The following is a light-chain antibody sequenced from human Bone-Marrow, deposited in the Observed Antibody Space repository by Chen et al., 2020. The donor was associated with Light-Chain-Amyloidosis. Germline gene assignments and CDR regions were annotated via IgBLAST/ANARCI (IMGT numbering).Light chain of an antibody. CDR2: STN. CDR3: AAWDDSLDEVV. V-gene: IGLV1-44*01. CDR1: RSNIGTYT. J-gene: IGLJ2*01. Sequence: QSVLTQPPSASGTPGRRVTISCSGSRSNIGTYTVNWYQQLPGTAPRLLIYSTNQRPSGVPDRFSGSKSGTSASLAISWLQSEDEADYFCAAWDDSLDEVVFGGGTKLTVL.